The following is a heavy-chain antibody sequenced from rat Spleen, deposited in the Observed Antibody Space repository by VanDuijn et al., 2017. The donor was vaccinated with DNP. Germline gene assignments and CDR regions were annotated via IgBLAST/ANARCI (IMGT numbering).Heavy chain of an antibody. V-gene: IGHV5-25*01. CDR1: GFTFSDYY. D-gene: IGHD1-9*01. J-gene: IGHJ2*01. Sequence: EVQLVESGGGLVQPGRSMKLSCAASGFTFSDYYMAWVRQAPTKGLEWVASISPSGGSTYYRDSVKGRFTISRDNAKSTLYLQMDSLRSEDTATYYCATDAYGYTYHWGQGVMVTVSS. CDR3: ATDAYGYTYH. CDR2: ISPSGGST.